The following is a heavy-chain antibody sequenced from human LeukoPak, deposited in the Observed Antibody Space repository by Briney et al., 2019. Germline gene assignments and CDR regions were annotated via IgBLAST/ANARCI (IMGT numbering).Heavy chain of an antibody. Sequence: SETLSLTCTVSGASLNSYYWSWIRQPAGKGLEWIGRIYSGGSTNYNPSLKSRVTLSVDTSKNQFSLRLSSLTVADTAVYYCAREGRYGDYVGYWGQGTLVTVSS. CDR3: AREGRYGDYVGY. V-gene: IGHV4-4*07. D-gene: IGHD4-17*01. CDR1: GASLNSYY. J-gene: IGHJ4*02. CDR2: IYSGGST.